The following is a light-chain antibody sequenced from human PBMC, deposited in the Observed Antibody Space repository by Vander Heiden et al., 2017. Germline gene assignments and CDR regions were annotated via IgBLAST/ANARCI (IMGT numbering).Light chain of an antibody. V-gene: IGKV1-39*01. J-gene: IGKJ1*01. CDR1: QSISNY. Sequence: DIQMTQSPSSLSASVGDRVTITCRASQSISNYLNWYQQRPGKAPKLLIYAASSLQSGVPSRFSGSGSGTDFTLTISSLQPADFATYYCQQSDSTPRTFGQGTRVEVK. CDR3: QQSDSTPRT. CDR2: AAS.